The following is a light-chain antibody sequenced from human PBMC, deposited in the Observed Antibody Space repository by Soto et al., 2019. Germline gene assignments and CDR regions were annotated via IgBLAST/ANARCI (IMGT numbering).Light chain of an antibody. CDR1: QSINNW. V-gene: IGKV1-5*03. CDR2: KAS. J-gene: IGKJ1*01. CDR3: QQYDTYWT. Sequence: DIQMTQSPSTLSASVGDRVTITCRASQSINNWLAWYQQKPGKAHKLLIYKASNLDIGVPTRFSGSGSGTEVTLTISSLQPDDFATYYCQQYDTYWTFGQGTKVEIK.